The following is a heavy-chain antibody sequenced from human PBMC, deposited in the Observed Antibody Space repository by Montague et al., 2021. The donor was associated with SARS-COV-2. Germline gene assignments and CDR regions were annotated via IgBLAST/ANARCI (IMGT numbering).Heavy chain of an antibody. J-gene: IGHJ3*02. D-gene: IGHD3-22*01. V-gene: IGHV4-31*03. CDR1: GGSISSGGYY. CDR3: ARAGTVTMIVVVIDAFDI. CDR2: IYYSGST. Sequence: TLSLTCTVSGGSISSGGYYWSWIRQHPGKGLEWIGYIYYSGSTYYNPSLKSRVTISVDTSKNQFSLKLGSVTAADTAVYYCARAGTVTMIVVVIDAFDIWGQGTMVTVSS.